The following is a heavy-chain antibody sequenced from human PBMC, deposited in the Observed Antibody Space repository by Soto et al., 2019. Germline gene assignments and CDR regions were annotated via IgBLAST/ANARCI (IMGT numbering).Heavy chain of an antibody. V-gene: IGHV3-11*01. J-gene: IGHJ6*02. D-gene: IGHD3-3*01. Sequence: GGSLRLSCAASGFTFSDYYMSWIRQAPGKGLEWVSYISSSGSTIYYADSVKGRFTISRDNAKNSLYLQMNSLRAEDTAVYYCARDNFWSGYPSDYYYGMDVWGQGTTVTVSS. CDR1: GFTFSDYY. CDR3: ARDNFWSGYPSDYYYGMDV. CDR2: ISSSGSTI.